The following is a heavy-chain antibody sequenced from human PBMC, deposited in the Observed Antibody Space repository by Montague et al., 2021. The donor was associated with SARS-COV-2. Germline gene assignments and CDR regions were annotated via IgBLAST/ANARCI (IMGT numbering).Heavy chain of an antibody. CDR3: ARMEFGTVYSPDF. J-gene: IGHJ4*02. CDR1: GFSLTTHGVC. Sequence: VKPTQTLTLTCTVSGFSLTTHGVCVTWIRQPPGGALEWLSRIDWDGATHYKPSLKTRLTLSQDTSKNQVVLTVTNVDPVDTATYYCARMEFGTVYSPDFWGQGIKVTVSS. V-gene: IGHV2-70*11. D-gene: IGHD3/OR15-3a*01. CDR2: IDWDGAT.